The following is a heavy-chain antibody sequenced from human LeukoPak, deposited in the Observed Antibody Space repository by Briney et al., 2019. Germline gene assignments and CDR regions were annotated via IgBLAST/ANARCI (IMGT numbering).Heavy chain of an antibody. CDR3: AGGSYYYYYMAV. Sequence: KSSETLSLTCTVSGGSISSYYWSWIRQPPGKGLEWIGSINYSGSTNYNPSLKSRVTISVDTSKNQFSLKLSSVTAADTAVYYCAGGSYYYYYMAVWGKGTTVTISS. CDR1: GGSISSYY. CDR2: INYSGST. V-gene: IGHV4-59*01. J-gene: IGHJ6*03.